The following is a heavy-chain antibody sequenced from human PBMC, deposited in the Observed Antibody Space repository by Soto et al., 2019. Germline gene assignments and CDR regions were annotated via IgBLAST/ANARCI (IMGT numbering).Heavy chain of an antibody. CDR2: ISSSSSTI. CDR3: ARADYGDYGIDY. D-gene: IGHD4-17*01. CDR1: GFIFSSYS. J-gene: IGHJ4*02. V-gene: IGHV3-48*01. Sequence: EVQLVESGGGLVQPAGSLRLSCAASGFIFSSYSMNWVRQAPGKGLEWVSYISSSSSTIYYADSVKGRFTISRDNAENSLYLQMNSLRAEDTAVYYCARADYGDYGIDYWGQGTLVTVSS.